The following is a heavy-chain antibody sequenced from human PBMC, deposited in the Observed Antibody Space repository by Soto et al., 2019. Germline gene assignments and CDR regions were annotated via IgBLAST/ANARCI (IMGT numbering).Heavy chain of an antibody. Sequence: ASVKVSCRASGYTFTSYGISWVRQAPGQGLEWLGWISTYNGNTNSAPRLQGRLTLTTDTSTNTAYMELRSLTSDDTAVYYCARDERDSCSGGDCFYFDYWGQGTLVTVSS. CDR2: ISTYNGNT. J-gene: IGHJ4*02. CDR1: GYTFTSYG. V-gene: IGHV1-18*04. D-gene: IGHD2-21*02. CDR3: ARDERDSCSGGDCFYFDY.